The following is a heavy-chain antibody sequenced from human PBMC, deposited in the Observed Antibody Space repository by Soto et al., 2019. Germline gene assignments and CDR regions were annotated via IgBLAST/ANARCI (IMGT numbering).Heavy chain of an antibody. CDR2: ISSSGSTI. D-gene: IGHD1-7*01. Sequence: QVQLVESGGGLVKPGGSLRLSCAASGFTFSDYYMSWIRQAPGKGLEWVSYISSSGSTIYYADSVKGRFTISRDNAKNSLYLQMNSMRAEDTAVYYCARVSSPELHPYYYGMDVWGQGTTVTVSS. V-gene: IGHV3-11*01. CDR3: ARVSSPELHPYYYGMDV. J-gene: IGHJ6*02. CDR1: GFTFSDYY.